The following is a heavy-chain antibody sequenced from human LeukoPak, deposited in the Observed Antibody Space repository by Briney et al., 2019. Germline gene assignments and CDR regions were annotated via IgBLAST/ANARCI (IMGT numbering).Heavy chain of an antibody. CDR3: ARTANFAAGYYIDY. J-gene: IGHJ4*02. CDR1: GFTFSSSW. V-gene: IGHV3-74*01. D-gene: IGHD6-13*01. CDR2: INGIETIT. Sequence: GGSLRLSCAASGFTFSSSWMHWVRQGPGKGLVWVSRINGIETITNYADSVKGRFTISRDNAKNSLYLQMNSLRAEDTAVYYCARTANFAAGYYIDYWGQGTLVTVSS.